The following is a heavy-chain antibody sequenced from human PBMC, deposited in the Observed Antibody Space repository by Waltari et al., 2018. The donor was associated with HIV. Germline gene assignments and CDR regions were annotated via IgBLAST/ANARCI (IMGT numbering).Heavy chain of an antibody. J-gene: IGHJ6*02. CDR2: FDPEDDET. V-gene: IGHV1-24*01. Sequence: QVQPIQSGAEVKKPGASVKVSCKVFGYTLPELSMHWVRQAPGKGLEWMGGFDPEDDETIYAQKFQGRVTMTEDTSTDSAYMELSSLTSEDTAVYYCATGGGTTSIQLYDLDVWGQGTTVTVSS. D-gene: IGHD1-26*01. CDR1: GYTLPELS. CDR3: ATGGGTTSIQLYDLDV.